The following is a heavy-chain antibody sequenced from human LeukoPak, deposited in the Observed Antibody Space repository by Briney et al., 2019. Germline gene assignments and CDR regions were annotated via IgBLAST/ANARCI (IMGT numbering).Heavy chain of an antibody. CDR3: AAEIYCDSSGYPPDY. CDR1: GFTFTSSA. Sequence: SVKVSCKASGFTFTSSAVQWVRQARGQRLEWIGWIVVGSGNTNYAQKFQERVTITRDMSTSTAYMELSSLRSEDAAVYYCAAEIYCDSSGYPPDYWGQGTLVTVFS. CDR2: IVVGSGNT. D-gene: IGHD3-22*01. J-gene: IGHJ4*02. V-gene: IGHV1-58*01.